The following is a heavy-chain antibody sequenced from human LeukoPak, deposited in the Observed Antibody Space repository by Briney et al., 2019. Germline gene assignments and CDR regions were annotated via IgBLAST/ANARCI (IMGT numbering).Heavy chain of an antibody. CDR1: GFTFSSYG. CDR3: ARGPIAVAGTEDYYYYYGMDV. Sequence: GRSLRLSCAASGFTFSSYGMHWVRQAPGKGLEWVAVIWYDGSNKYYADSVKGRFTISRDNSKNTLYLQMNSLRAEDTAVYYCARGPIAVAGTEDYYYYYGMDVWGQGTTVTVSS. D-gene: IGHD6-19*01. J-gene: IGHJ6*02. CDR2: IWYDGSNK. V-gene: IGHV3-33*01.